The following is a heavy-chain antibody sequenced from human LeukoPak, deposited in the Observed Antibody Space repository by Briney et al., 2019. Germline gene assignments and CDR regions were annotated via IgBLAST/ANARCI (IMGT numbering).Heavy chain of an antibody. J-gene: IGHJ4*02. CDR2: INPNSGGT. V-gene: IGHV1-2*02. CDR3: ARGLYSSGWPWDY. Sequence: ASVKVSCEASGYTFTGYYMHWVRQAPGQGLEWMGWINPNSGGTNYAQKFQGRVTMTRDTSISTAYMELSRLRSDDTAVYYCARGLYSSGWPWDYWGQGTLVTVSS. CDR1: GYTFTGYY. D-gene: IGHD6-19*01.